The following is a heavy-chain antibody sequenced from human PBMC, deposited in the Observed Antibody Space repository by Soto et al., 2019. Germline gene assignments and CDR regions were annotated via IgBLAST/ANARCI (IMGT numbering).Heavy chain of an antibody. Sequence: PSCVASGFTFSSYAMCWIRQAPGEGLEWVSGISGSGGSTYYADSVKGRFTITRDNSKNTLYLQMNSVRAEDTAVYYCAKDRTSTFYDFWSGFSSYYYYGMGVWGQGTTVTVSS. CDR1: GFTFSSYA. V-gene: IGHV3-23*01. D-gene: IGHD3-3*01. J-gene: IGHJ6*02. CDR3: AKDRTSTFYDFWSGFSSYYYYGMGV. CDR2: ISGSGGST.